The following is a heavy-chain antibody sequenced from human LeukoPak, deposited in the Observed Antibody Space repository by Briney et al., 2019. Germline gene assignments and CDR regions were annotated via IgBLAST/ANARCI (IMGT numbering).Heavy chain of an antibody. V-gene: IGHV4-39*07. Sequence: SETLSLTCTVSGGSISSGYYYWNWIRQPAGKGLEWIGTLYHSGSTYYNPSLKSRVAISLDTSKTQFSLKLSSVTAADTALYYCATLLSDYGAHYFDSWGQGVLVTVSS. J-gene: IGHJ4*02. CDR1: GGSISSGYYY. D-gene: IGHD4-17*01. CDR2: LYHSGST. CDR3: ATLLSDYGAHYFDS.